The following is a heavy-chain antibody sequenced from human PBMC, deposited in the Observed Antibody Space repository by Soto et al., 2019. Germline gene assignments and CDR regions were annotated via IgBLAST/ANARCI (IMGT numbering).Heavy chain of an antibody. D-gene: IGHD4-17*01. J-gene: IGHJ2*01. CDR1: GFTFSNYG. CDR2: ISYDEDNI. CDR3: ARSGTTVTTFWYFDL. Sequence: QVQLVESGGGVVQPGKSLRLACVASGFTFSNYGMHWVGQAPGEGLEWVAVISYDEDNIYYADSVKGRFTISRDNSKNTLYLQMNSLRPEDTAVYFCARSGTTVTTFWYFDLWGRGTLVTVSS. V-gene: IGHV3-30*03.